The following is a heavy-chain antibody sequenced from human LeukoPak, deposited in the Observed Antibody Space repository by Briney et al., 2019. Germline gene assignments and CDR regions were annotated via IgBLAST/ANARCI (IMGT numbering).Heavy chain of an antibody. V-gene: IGHV3-53*01. J-gene: IGHJ4*02. CDR3: ARDYTYYSGGMYYDRFDY. D-gene: IGHD2-15*01. CDR2: IYSGGST. CDR1: GFNVSDNY. Sequence: GGSLRLSCSASGFNVSDNYMSWVRQAPGKGLEWLSVIYSGGSTYYADSVKGRFTFSRDNSKNTVYLQMNSLRAEDTAVYYCARDYTYYSGGMYYDRFDYWGQGALVTVSS.